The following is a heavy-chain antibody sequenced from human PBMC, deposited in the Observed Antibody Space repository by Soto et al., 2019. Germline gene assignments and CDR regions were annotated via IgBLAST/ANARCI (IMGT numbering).Heavy chain of an antibody. CDR3: ATASYYADSSGYSRLDY. J-gene: IGHJ4*02. CDR1: GYTLTELS. V-gene: IGHV1-24*01. CDR2: FDPEDGET. Sequence: GASVKVSCKVSGYTLTELSMHWVRQAPGKGLEWMGGFDPEDGETIYAQKFQGRVTMTEDTSTDTAYMGLSSLRSEDTAVYYCATASYYADSSGYSRLDYWGQGTLVTVSS. D-gene: IGHD3-22*01.